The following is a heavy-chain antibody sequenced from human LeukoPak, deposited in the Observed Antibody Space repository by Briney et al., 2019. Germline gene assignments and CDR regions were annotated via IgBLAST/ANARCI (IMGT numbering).Heavy chain of an antibody. CDR2: INQDGSEK. D-gene: IGHD3-3*01. CDR1: GFTFSSYW. CDR3: ARDREGIFGVAEIDY. J-gene: IGHJ4*02. Sequence: PGGSLRLSCAASGFTFSSYWMSWVRQAPGKGLEWVANINQDGSEKYYVDSVTGRFTISRDNARNSLYLQMNSLRAEDTAVYYCARDREGIFGVAEIDYWGQGTLVTVSS. V-gene: IGHV3-7*01.